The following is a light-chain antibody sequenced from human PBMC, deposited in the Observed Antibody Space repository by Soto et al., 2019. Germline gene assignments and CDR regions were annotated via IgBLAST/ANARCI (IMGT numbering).Light chain of an antibody. CDR1: QSVNNF. J-gene: IGKJ5*01. CDR2: DAS. CDR3: QQRQYWPPLT. V-gene: IGKV3-11*01. Sequence: EIVLTQSPATLSLSPGEGATLSCRASQSVNNFLVWYQQKPGQAPRLLIYDASNRATGIPARFGGSGSGTDFTLTISSLEPEDSAVYYCQQRQYWPPLTFGQGTRLEIK.